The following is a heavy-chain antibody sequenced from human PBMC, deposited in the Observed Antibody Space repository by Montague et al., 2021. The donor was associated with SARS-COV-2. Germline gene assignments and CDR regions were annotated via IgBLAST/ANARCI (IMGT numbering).Heavy chain of an antibody. J-gene: IGHJ3*02. CDR2: VSYIGST. CDR1: GGTISSYY. D-gene: IGHD2-2*01. CDR3: ARQGSDYCSSTSCYGADHPFDI. Sequence: SETLSLTCTVSGGTISSYYYSWIRQPPGEALEWIGYVSYIGSTXXXPXXXXRVTVSIDTSKNQFSLKLSSVTAADSAVYYCARQGSDYCSSTSCYGADHPFDIWGQGTMVTVSS. V-gene: IGHV4-59*01.